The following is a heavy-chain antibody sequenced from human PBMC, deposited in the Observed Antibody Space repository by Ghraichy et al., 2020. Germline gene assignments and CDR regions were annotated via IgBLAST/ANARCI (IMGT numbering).Heavy chain of an antibody. CDR2: IKADETEI. J-gene: IGHJ4*02. D-gene: IGHD3-22*01. V-gene: IGHV3-7*03. CDR1: GISFSSSW. Sequence: GSLRLSCAVSGISFSSSWMTWVRQAPGEGLEWVANIKADETEIYYADSVKGRFTVSRDNAKNSLYLQMSGLRADDTAVYYCARALYVNGYYNDFWGQGTLVTVSS. CDR3: ARALYVNGYYNDF.